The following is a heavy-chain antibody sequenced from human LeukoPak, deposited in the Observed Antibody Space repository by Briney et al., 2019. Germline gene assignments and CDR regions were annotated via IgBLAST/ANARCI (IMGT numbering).Heavy chain of an antibody. D-gene: IGHD3-10*01. CDR1: GFTFSSYS. Sequence: GGSLRLSCAASGFTFSSYSMNWVRQAPGKGLEWVSSISSSSSYIYYADSVKGRFTISRDNAKNSLYLQINSLRAEDTAVYYCARGDYYGSGTPGYWGQGTLVTASS. J-gene: IGHJ4*02. CDR2: ISSSSSYI. V-gene: IGHV3-21*01. CDR3: ARGDYYGSGTPGY.